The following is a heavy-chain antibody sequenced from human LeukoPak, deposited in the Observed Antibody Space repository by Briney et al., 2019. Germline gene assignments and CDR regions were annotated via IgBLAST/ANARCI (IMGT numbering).Heavy chain of an antibody. D-gene: IGHD3-22*01. CDR2: ISYDGSNK. V-gene: IGHV3-30*01. Sequence: GGSLRLSCAASGFTFSSYAMHWVRQALGKGLEWVAVISYDGSNKYYADSVKGRFTISRDNSKNTLYLQMNSLRAEDTAVYYCARDDTFDYWGQGTLVTVSS. J-gene: IGHJ4*02. CDR3: ARDDTFDY. CDR1: GFTFSSYA.